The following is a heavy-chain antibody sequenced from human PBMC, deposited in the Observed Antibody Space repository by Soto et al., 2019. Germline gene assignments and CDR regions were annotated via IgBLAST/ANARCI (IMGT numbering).Heavy chain of an antibody. CDR2: IIPIFGTA. CDR3: ARDPAANYDFWSGPAFDY. D-gene: IGHD3-3*01. Sequence: SVKVSCKASGGTFSSYAISWVRQAPGQGLEWMGGIIPIFGTANYAQKFQGRVTITADESTSTAYMELSSLRSEDTAVYYCARDPAANYDFWSGPAFDYWGQGTLVTVSS. V-gene: IGHV1-69*13. J-gene: IGHJ4*02. CDR1: GGTFSSYA.